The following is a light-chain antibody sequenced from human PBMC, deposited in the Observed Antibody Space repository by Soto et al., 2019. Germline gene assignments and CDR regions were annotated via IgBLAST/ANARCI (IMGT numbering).Light chain of an antibody. Sequence: QSALTQPRAVSGTPGQTDSISCTGTVSDVAYYEHVSCYQQHPGKAPKLLSYDVSNRPSGVPERFSGSNSSNTASLTISGHHAEDESDYNCCACAGECVFGTETKVT. V-gene: IGLV2-11*01. CDR2: DVS. CDR3: CACAGECV. J-gene: IGLJ1*01. CDR1: VSDVAYYEH.